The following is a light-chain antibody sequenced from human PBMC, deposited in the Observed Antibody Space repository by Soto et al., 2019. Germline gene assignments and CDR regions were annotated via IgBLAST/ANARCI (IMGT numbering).Light chain of an antibody. CDR2: LSSDGSH. CDR1: SGHSSYS. J-gene: IGLJ3*02. Sequence: QPVLTQSPSASASLGASIKLTCTLSSGHSSYSIAWHQQQPEKGPRFLMKLSSDGSHIRGDGITDRFSGSSSGAERYLTISSLRSEDEADYYCQTWGTAVKVFGGGTKLTVL. V-gene: IGLV4-69*01. CDR3: QTWGTAVKV.